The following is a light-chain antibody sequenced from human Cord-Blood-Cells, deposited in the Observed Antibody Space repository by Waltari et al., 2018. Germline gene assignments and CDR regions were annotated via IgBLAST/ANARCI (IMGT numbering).Light chain of an antibody. J-gene: IGLJ2*01. V-gene: IGLV2-23*01. CDR1: SSDVGSYNL. CDR2: EGS. Sequence: QSALTQPASVSGSPGQSITISCTGTSSDVGSYNLVSWYQQHPGKAPKLMIYEGSKWPSGVSNRFSRSKSGHTASLTISGLQAEDEADYYGCTYAGSRTLVFGGGTKLTVL. CDR3: CTYAGSRTLV.